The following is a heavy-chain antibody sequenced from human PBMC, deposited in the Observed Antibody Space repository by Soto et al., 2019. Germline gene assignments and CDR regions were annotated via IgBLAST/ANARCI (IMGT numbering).Heavy chain of an antibody. CDR2: IYYSGST. D-gene: IGHD3-3*01. CDR3: ASKSHFWSGYYNY. J-gene: IGHJ4*02. V-gene: IGHV4-59*01. Sequence: SETLSLTCTVSGGSISSYYWSWIRQPPGKGLEWIGYIYYSGSTNYNPSLKSRVTISVDTSKNQFSLKLSSVTAADTAVYYCASKSHFWSGYYNYWGQGTLVTVSS. CDR1: GGSISSYY.